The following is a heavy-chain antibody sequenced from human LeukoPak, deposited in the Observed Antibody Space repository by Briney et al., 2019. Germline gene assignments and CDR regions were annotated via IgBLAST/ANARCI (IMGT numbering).Heavy chain of an antibody. J-gene: IGHJ4*02. V-gene: IGHV3-30*18. CDR1: GFTFSDYW. Sequence: GGSLRLSCAASGFTFSDYWMTWVRQAPGKGLEWVAVISYDGSNKYYADSVKGRFTISRDNSKNTLYLQMNSLRAEDTAVYYCAKDHGGAVAGTGDYWGQGTLVTVSS. CDR3: AKDHGGAVAGTGDY. CDR2: ISYDGSNK. D-gene: IGHD6-19*01.